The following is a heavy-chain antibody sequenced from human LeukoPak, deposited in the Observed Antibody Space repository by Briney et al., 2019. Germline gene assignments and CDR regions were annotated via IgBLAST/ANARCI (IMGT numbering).Heavy chain of an antibody. D-gene: IGHD3-22*01. CDR1: GFTFSSYE. V-gene: IGHV3-48*03. CDR2: ISSSGRTM. Sequence: GGSLRLSCAASGFTFSSYEMNWVRQAPGKGLEWVSYISSSGRTMYYADSVKGRLTISRDNAKNSLYLQMNSLRAEDTAIYYCARDRQGSGGYYGGGGDYWGQGTLVTVSS. J-gene: IGHJ4*02. CDR3: ARDRQGSGGYYGGGGDY.